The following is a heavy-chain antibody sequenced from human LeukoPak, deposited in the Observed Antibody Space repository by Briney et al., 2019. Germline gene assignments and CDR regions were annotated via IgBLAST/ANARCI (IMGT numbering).Heavy chain of an antibody. V-gene: IGHV4-34*01. J-gene: IGHJ4*02. D-gene: IGHD4-17*01. CDR2: VTHDGRT. Sequence: SETLSLTCAVYGGSLSGYFWSWVRQPPGKGLEWIGEVTHDGRTNYNPSLKSRVTMPVDTSKKQFSLKFNSVTAADTAVYYCAIIYGDYSDFDYWGQGILVTVSS. CDR1: GGSLSGYF. CDR3: AIIYGDYSDFDY.